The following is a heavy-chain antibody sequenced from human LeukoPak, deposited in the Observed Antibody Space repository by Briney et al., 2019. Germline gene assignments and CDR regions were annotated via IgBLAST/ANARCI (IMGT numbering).Heavy chain of an antibody. CDR3: AHRPYGDFADDWFDP. Sequence: SGPTLVKPTQTLTLTCTFSGFSLSTSGVGVGWIRQPLGKALEWLALIYWNDDKRYSPSLKSRLTITKDTSKNQVVLTMTTMDPVDTATYYCAHRPYGDFADDWFDPWGQGTLVTVSS. V-gene: IGHV2-5*01. D-gene: IGHD4-17*01. CDR1: GFSLSTSGVG. CDR2: IYWNDDK. J-gene: IGHJ5*02.